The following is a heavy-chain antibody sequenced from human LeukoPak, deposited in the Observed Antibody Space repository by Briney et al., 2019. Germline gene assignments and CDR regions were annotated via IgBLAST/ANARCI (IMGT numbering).Heavy chain of an antibody. V-gene: IGHV1-2*02. D-gene: IGHD1-26*01. CDR2: FNPDSGGT. CDR3: ARGLVGATPLCFDY. J-gene: IGHJ4*02. CDR1: GYTFTGYY. Sequence: GASVKVSCKASGYTFTGYYMHWVRQAPGQGLEWMGWFNPDSGGTHYAQKFQGRVTMTRDTSISTAYMELNRLRSDDTAVYYCARGLVGATPLCFDYWGQGTLVTVSS.